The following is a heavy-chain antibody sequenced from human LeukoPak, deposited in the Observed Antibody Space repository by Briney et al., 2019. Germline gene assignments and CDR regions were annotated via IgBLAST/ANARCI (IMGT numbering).Heavy chain of an antibody. CDR3: ARADPMGVY. J-gene: IGHJ4*02. CDR1: GCTFSGYY. V-gene: IGHV4-34*01. D-gene: IGHD1-26*01. CDR2: INHSGST. Sequence: SETLSLTCAAYGCTFSGYYWSWIRQAPGKGLEWVGEINHSGSTNYNQSLKSRVTISVDTSNNQFSLKLSSVTAADTAVYYCARADPMGVYWGQGTLVTVSS.